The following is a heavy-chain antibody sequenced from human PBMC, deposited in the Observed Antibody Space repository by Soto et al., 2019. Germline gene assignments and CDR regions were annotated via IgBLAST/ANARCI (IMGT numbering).Heavy chain of an antibody. CDR1: GYSFTSYW. Sequence: LGESLKISCKGSGYSFTSYWISWVRQMPGKGLEWMGRIDPSDSYTNYSPSFQGHVTISADKSISTAYLQWSSLKASDTAMYYCARNNYYGSGSYYNSDYYYYGMDVWGQGTTVTVSS. D-gene: IGHD3-10*01. CDR2: IDPSDSYT. J-gene: IGHJ6*02. V-gene: IGHV5-10-1*01. CDR3: ARNNYYGSGSYYNSDYYYYGMDV.